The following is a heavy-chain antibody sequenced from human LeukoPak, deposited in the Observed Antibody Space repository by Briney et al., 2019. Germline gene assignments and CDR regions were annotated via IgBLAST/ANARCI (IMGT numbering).Heavy chain of an antibody. D-gene: IGHD6-13*01. CDR1: GFAFSNYW. CDR2: IKADGSEK. Sequence: GGSLRLSCTASGFAFSNYWMTWVRQTPGKGLEWVANIKADGSEKYYVDSVRGRFTISRDNAKNSLYMHMNSLRGEDTALYYCARVHHSSSWGTDDCWGQGTLVTVSS. J-gene: IGHJ4*02. V-gene: IGHV3-7*01. CDR3: ARVHHSSSWGTDDC.